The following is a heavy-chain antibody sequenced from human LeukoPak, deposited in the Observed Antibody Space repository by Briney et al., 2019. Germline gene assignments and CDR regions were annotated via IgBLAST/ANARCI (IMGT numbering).Heavy chain of an antibody. CDR2: INHSGST. CDR1: GYFISSGYY. CDR3: ARLHYYDSSESY. J-gene: IGHJ4*02. D-gene: IGHD3-22*01. Sequence: SETLSLTCTVSGYFISSGYYWSWIRQPPGKGLEWIGEINHSGSTNYNLSLKSRVTISVDTSKNQFSLKLSSVTAADTAVYYCARLHYYDSSESYWGQGTLVTVSS. V-gene: IGHV4-38-2*02.